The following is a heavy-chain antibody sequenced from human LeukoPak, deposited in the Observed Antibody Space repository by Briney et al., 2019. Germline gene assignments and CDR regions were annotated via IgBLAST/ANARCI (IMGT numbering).Heavy chain of an antibody. Sequence: GGSLRLSCAASGFTFSSYWMSWVRQAPGKGLEWVANIKQDGSEKYYVDSVKGRFTISRDNARNSLYLQMNSLRPEDTAVYYCAKDFSVYYYDSRVLDYWGQGTLVTVSS. CDR1: GFTFSSYW. CDR2: IKQDGSEK. CDR3: AKDFSVYYYDSRVLDY. J-gene: IGHJ4*02. V-gene: IGHV3-7*01. D-gene: IGHD3-22*01.